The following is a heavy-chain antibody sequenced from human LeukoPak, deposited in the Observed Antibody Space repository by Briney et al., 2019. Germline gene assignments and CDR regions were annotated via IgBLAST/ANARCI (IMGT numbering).Heavy chain of an antibody. CDR3: ARGSKSYGDYIRSRIHYFDY. D-gene: IGHD4-17*01. CDR1: GFTFSSYA. J-gene: IGHJ4*02. Sequence: GGSLRLSCAASGFTFSSYAMHWVRQPPGKGLEWVAVISYDGSNKYFADSVKGRFTISRDNSKNTLYLQMNSLRAEDTAVYYCARGSKSYGDYIRSRIHYFDYWGQGTLVTVSS. V-gene: IGHV3-30*04. CDR2: ISYDGSNK.